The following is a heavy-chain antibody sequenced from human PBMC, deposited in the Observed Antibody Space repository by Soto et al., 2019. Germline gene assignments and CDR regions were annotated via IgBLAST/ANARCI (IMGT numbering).Heavy chain of an antibody. J-gene: IGHJ4*02. CDR2: ISPHNFNT. Sequence: ASVKVCCKASGYTFTHFYITWVRQAPGQGLEWMGAISPHNFNTNFAQKFQGRVTLTTDTSTNTAYMELRSLTSDDTAVYYCARDEGGYDILTGYYKAHHSEDWGQAVLVTVSS. CDR3: ARDEGGYDILTGYYKAHHSED. V-gene: IGHV1-18*01. CDR1: GYTFTHFY. D-gene: IGHD3-9*01.